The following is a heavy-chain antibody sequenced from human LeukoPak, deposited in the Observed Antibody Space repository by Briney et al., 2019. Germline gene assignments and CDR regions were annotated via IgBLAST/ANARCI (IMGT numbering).Heavy chain of an antibody. J-gene: IGHJ4*02. CDR3: ARDLRRGYSGYELDYYFDY. Sequence: SVKVSCKASGGTFSSYAISWVRQAPGQGLEWMGGIIPIFGTADYAQKFQGRVTTTADESTSTAYMELNSLRSEDTAVYYCARDLRRGYSGYELDYYFDYWGQGTLVTVSS. V-gene: IGHV1-69*13. D-gene: IGHD5-12*01. CDR2: IIPIFGTA. CDR1: GGTFSSYA.